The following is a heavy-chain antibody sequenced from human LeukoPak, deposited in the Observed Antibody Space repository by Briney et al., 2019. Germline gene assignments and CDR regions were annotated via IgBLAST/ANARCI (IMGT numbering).Heavy chain of an antibody. CDR2: ISRDGRST. Sequence: GGSLRFSCSASGFTLSTSTIHWVRQAPGKGLQYVSGISRDGRSTYYPDSVKGRFTISRDNSKNTLYLQMSSLRVEDTAVYHCVHQASGKVYWGQGTLVTVSS. CDR3: VHQASGKVY. D-gene: IGHD3-10*01. J-gene: IGHJ4*02. CDR1: GFTLSTST. V-gene: IGHV3-64D*09.